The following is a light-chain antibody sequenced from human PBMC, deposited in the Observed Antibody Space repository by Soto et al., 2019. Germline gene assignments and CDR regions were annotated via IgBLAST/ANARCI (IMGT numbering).Light chain of an antibody. CDR1: QSLLDSDDGNTY. Sequence: DIVMNQTPLSLPVTPGETASISCRTSQSLLDSDDGNTYLDGDLQKPGQSPQLLIFTLYYRDSEVPDRFSVCGSGTDFTLKISRLQAEYVGVYYCMQRIEFPLTFGGGPNVEIK. CDR3: MQRIEFPLT. V-gene: IGKV2-40*01. J-gene: IGKJ4*01. CDR2: TLY.